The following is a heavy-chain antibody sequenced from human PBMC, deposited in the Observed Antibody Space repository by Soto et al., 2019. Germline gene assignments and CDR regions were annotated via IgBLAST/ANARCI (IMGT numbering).Heavy chain of an antibody. D-gene: IGHD3-9*01. V-gene: IGHV4-31*03. CDR3: AAEGLTLDKSKYLSAYIYDP. CDR2: INYSGCT. CDR1: GVSLSNDGYY. Sequence: QVQLQESVPGLVEPSQTLSLTCSVSGVSLSNDGYYWGWIRQLPGKGLEYIGYINYSGCTNYNPYLWDRATLSEDTSNNNAYRGMTLVTATDTAIYVWAAEGLTLDKSKYLSAYIYDPWGQGILVTVSS. J-gene: IGHJ5*02.